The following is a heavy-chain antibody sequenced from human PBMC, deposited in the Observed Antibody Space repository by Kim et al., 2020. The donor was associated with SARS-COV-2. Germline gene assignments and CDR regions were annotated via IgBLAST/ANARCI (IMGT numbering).Heavy chain of an antibody. Sequence: KGRFTSSRDNSKNTLYLQMNSLRAEDTAVYYCAKGGGFGELLYALYYFDYWGQGTLVTVSS. J-gene: IGHJ4*02. CDR3: AKGGGFGELLYALYYFDY. D-gene: IGHD3-10*01. V-gene: IGHV3-33*06.